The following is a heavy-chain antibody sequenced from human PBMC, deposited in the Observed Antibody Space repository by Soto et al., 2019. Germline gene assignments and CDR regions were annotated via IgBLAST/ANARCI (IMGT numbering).Heavy chain of an antibody. CDR1: GFTFSSYA. J-gene: IGHJ6*02. D-gene: IGHD2-2*02. V-gene: IGHV3-30-3*01. Sequence: PGGSLRLSCAASGFTFSSYAMHWVRQAPGKGLEWVAVISYDGSNKYYADSVKGRFTISRDNSKNTLYLQMNSLRAEDTAVYYCARDRCSSTSCYREPHHPYGMEVWGQGTTVTVSS. CDR3: ARDRCSSTSCYREPHHPYGMEV. CDR2: ISYDGSNK.